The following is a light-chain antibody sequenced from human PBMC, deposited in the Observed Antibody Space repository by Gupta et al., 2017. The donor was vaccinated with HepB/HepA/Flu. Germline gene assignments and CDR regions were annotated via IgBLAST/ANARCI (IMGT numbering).Light chain of an antibody. V-gene: IGLV2-14*03. J-gene: IGLJ3*02. CDR1: SSDIGAYNY. CDR3: CSYTSSSTLV. Sequence: QSALTPAASVSGSPGQSITISCTGTSSDIGAYNYVSWYQQHPDKAPKLMIYDVSSRPSGVSNRFSGSKSGNTASLIISGLQAEDEADYYCCSYTSSSTLVFSGGTKLTVL. CDR2: DVS.